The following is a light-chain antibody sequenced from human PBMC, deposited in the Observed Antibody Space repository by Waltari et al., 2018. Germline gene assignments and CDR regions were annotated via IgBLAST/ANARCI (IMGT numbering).Light chain of an antibody. CDR1: QGITNY. Sequence: DIQMTQSPSAMSASVGDRVPITCRASQGITNYLAWFQQVPGKVPKRLIYAASSLQSGVPSRFSGSGSGTEFTLTINGLQAEDVAVYYCQQYSATPPTFGQGTKVEIK. J-gene: IGKJ1*01. CDR2: AAS. V-gene: IGKV1-17*03. CDR3: QQYSATPPT.